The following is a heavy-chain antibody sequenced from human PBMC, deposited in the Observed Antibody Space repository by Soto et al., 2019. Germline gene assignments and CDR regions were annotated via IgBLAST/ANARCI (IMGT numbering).Heavy chain of an antibody. J-gene: IGHJ5*02. CDR3: ARGGYYDSRGGWFDP. V-gene: IGHV1-69*01. Sequence: QVQLVQSGAEVRKPGSSVKVSCKASGGTFSRHAISWVRQAPGQGLEWMGGIIPIFGTANHAQKFQGRVTIIADESTSTVYMELSSLRSEDTAMYYCARGGYYDSRGGWFDPWGQGTLVTVSS. CDR1: GGTFSRHA. CDR2: IIPIFGTA. D-gene: IGHD3-22*01.